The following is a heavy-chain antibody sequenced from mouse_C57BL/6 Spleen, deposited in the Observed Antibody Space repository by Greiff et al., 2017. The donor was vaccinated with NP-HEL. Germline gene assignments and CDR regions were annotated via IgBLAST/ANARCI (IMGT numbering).Heavy chain of an antibody. CDR3: TRVYDGYYFDD. V-gene: IGHV5-9-1*02. CDR2: ISSGGDYI. D-gene: IGHD2-3*01. Sequence: EVQLVESGEGLVKPGGSLKLSCAASGFTFSSYAMSWVRQTPEKRLEWVAYISSGGDYIYYADTVKGRFTISGDNARNTLYLQLSSLKSEDTAMYYCTRVYDGYYFDDWGKGTTLTAAS. J-gene: IGHJ2*01. CDR1: GFTFSSYA.